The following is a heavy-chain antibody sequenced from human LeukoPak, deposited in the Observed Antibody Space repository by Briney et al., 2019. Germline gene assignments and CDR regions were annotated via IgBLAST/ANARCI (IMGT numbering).Heavy chain of an antibody. CDR2: IIPIFGTA. V-gene: IGHV1-69*13. J-gene: IGHJ4*02. D-gene: IGHD6-13*01. CDR3: ARDSHGSSWKQPFDY. Sequence: ASVKVSCKASGGTFSSYAISWVRQAPGQGLEWMGGIIPIFGTANYAQKFQGRVTITADESTSTAYMELSSLRSEDTAVYYCARDSHGSSWKQPFDYWGQGTLVTVSS. CDR1: GGTFSSYA.